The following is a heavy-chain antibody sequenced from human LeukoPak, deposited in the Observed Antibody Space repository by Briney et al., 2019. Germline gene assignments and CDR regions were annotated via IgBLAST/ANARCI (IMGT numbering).Heavy chain of an antibody. D-gene: IGHD1-14*01. J-gene: IGHJ5*02. CDR2: VHPDTGYA. CDR3: AGGPRNDP. V-gene: IGHV1-8*01. CDR1: EYPFTTYE. Sequence: ASVKVSCKASEYPFTTYEINWVRQAAGQGLEWMGWVHPDTGYADYAQKFQGRVTMTSDTSISTAYMELSSLRSDDTAVYFCAGGPRNDPWGQGTLVTVSS.